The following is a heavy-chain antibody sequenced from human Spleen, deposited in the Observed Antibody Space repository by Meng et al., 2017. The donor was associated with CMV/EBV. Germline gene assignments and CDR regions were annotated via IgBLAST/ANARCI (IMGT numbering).Heavy chain of an antibody. CDR2: IFYTGSA. Sequence: SETLSLTCTVSGDSIGSGDYWSWIRQPPGKGLGWIGYIFYTGSANYNPSLKSRVTISVDTSKNQFSLNLTSVTAADTARYYCARKLGGGLAARRVMDVWGQGTTVTVSS. CDR1: GDSIGSGDY. D-gene: IGHD6-6*01. CDR3: ARKLGGGLAARRVMDV. V-gene: IGHV4-61*08. J-gene: IGHJ6*02.